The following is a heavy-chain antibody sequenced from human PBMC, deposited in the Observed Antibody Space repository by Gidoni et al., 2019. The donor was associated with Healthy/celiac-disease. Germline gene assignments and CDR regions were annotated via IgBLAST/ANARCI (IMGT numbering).Heavy chain of an antibody. CDR3: AKDSMDDIGHLDY. CDR2: ISGSGGST. J-gene: IGHJ4*02. V-gene: IGHV3-23*01. CDR1: GFTFSSYA. Sequence: EVQLLESGGGLVQPGGSMRHSGAASGFTFSSYATSWVRQAPGQGLEWVSAISGSGGSTYYADSVKGRFTMSRDNSKNTLYLQMNSLRAEDTAVYYCAKDSMDDIGHLDYWGQGTLVTVSS. D-gene: IGHD1-1*01.